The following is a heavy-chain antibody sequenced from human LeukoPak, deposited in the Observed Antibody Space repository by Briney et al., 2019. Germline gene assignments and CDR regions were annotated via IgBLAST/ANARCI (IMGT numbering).Heavy chain of an antibody. CDR3: ARGVKDFGVKIFDY. V-gene: IGHV4-31*03. Sequence: SETLSLTCTVSGGSISSGGYHWSWIRQHPGKGLEWIGYIYYSGSTYYNPSLKSRVTISVDRSKNQFSLKLSSVTAADTAVYYCARGVKDFGVKIFDYWGQGTLVTVSS. J-gene: IGHJ4*02. CDR1: GGSISSGGYH. D-gene: IGHD3-3*01. CDR2: IYYSGST.